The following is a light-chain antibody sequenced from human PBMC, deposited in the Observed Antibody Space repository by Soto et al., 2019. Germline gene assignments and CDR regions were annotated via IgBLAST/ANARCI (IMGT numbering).Light chain of an antibody. Sequence: EIMMTQSPATLSVSPGELATLSCRASQSVSSNLAWYQQKPGQAPRLLIYGASTRATGIPARFSGRGSGTEFTLTISSLQSEDFAVYYWQQYNNWPPWTFGQGTKVDIK. CDR3: QQYNNWPPWT. J-gene: IGKJ1*01. CDR2: GAS. CDR1: QSVSSN. V-gene: IGKV3-15*01.